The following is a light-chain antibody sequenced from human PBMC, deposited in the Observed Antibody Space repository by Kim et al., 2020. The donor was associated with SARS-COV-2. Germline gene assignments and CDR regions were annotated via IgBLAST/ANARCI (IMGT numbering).Light chain of an antibody. J-gene: IGKJ5*01. CDR2: DAS. CDR1: QSVGDF. CDR3: QRTSWPIT. V-gene: IGKV3-11*01. Sequence: SLPPGEGSTLSCRASQSVGDFLAWYQQRPGQPPRLLIYDASKRATGIPTRFSGSGSGTDFTLTVTTLEPEDFALYYCQRTSWPITFGQGTRLEIK.